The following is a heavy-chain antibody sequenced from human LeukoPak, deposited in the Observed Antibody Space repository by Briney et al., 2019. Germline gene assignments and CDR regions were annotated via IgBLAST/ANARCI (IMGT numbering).Heavy chain of an antibody. J-gene: IGHJ4*02. D-gene: IGHD1-1*01. CDR3: ARTPRLPTRHFDY. V-gene: IGHV4-59*01. CDR2: IYYSGST. Sequence: SETLSLTCTVSGGSISSYYWSWIRQPPGKGLEWIGYIYYSGSTNYNPSLKSRVTISVDTCKNQFSLKLSSVTAADTAVYYCARTPRLPTRHFDYWGQGTLVTVSS. CDR1: GGSISSYY.